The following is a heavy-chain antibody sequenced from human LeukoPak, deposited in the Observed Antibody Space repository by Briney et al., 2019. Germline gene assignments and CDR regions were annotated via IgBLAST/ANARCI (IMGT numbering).Heavy chain of an antibody. CDR1: GLTFTGYA. CDR2: ISHDGTKK. CDR3: ARDKIYRGSGRCLDY. Sequence: GGSLRLSCAASGLTFTGYAMHWVRQAPGKGLEWMAVISHDGTKKDYADSVKGRFTISRDSSNNALYLQMDSLRAEDTAVYYCARDKIYRGSGRCLDYWGQGTLVTVSS. J-gene: IGHJ4*02. D-gene: IGHD3-10*01. V-gene: IGHV3-30-3*01.